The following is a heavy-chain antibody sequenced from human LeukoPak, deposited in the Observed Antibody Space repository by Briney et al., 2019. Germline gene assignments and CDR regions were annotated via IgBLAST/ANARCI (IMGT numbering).Heavy chain of an antibody. Sequence: PSETLSLTSTVSGGSISSSSYYWGWIRQPPGKGLEWIGSIYYSGSTYYNPSLKSRVTISVDTSKNQFSLKLSSVTAADTAVYYCARLGTTVTTGWFDPWGQGTLVTVSS. V-gene: IGHV4-39*01. D-gene: IGHD4-11*01. CDR2: IYYSGST. CDR3: ARLGTTVTTGWFDP. CDR1: GGSISSSSYY. J-gene: IGHJ5*02.